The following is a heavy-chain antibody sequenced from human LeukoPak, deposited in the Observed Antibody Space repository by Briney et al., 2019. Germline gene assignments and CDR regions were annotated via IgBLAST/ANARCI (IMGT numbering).Heavy chain of an antibody. CDR2: INSDGSST. CDR3: AGHYGSGRYHYYYMDV. CDR1: RLIFSSYW. J-gene: IGHJ6*03. V-gene: IGHV3-74*01. D-gene: IGHD3-10*01. Sequence: GGSLRLSCAASRLIFSSYWMHWDRQAPGKGLVWVSRINSDGSSTIYADSVKGRFTISRDYAKNTVYLQMNSLRVDDTAVYYCAGHYGSGRYHYYYMDVWGRGTTVTVSS.